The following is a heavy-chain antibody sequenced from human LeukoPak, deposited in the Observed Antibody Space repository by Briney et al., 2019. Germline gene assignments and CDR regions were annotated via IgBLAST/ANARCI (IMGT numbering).Heavy chain of an antibody. CDR2: INSDGSST. D-gene: IGHD3-10*01. J-gene: IGHJ4*02. Sequence: PGGSLRLSCAAFGFTFSNYWMFWVRQVPGKGLVWVSRINSDGSSTNYADFVKGRFTISRDNAKNTLYLQMNSLRADDTAVYYCAASGVPASSGRIGYWGQGTLVTVSS. V-gene: IGHV3-74*01. CDR3: AASGVPASSGRIGY. CDR1: GFTFSNYW.